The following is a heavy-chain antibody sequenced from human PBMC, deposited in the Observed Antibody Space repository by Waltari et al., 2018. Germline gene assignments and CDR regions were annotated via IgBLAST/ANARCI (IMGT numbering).Heavy chain of an antibody. J-gene: IGHJ4*02. Sequence: EAQLVESGGGLVQSGGSLRLSCVASGFTFFVHEINWVRQAPGWGLEWLSSIGISDTTTSYADSVKGRFTISRDNAKNSVFLQMDSLRAADTAVYFCARGGLNNYYNSFDNWGEGTLVTVSS. CDR3: ARGGLNNYYNSFDN. V-gene: IGHV3-48*03. D-gene: IGHD3-10*01. CDR1: GFTFFVHE. CDR2: IGISDTTT.